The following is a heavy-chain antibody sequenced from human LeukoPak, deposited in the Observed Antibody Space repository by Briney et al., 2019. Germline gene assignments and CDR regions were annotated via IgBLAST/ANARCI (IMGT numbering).Heavy chain of an antibody. D-gene: IGHD3-10*01. J-gene: IGHJ4*02. CDR2: INPNSGGT. CDR1: GYTFTGYY. V-gene: IGHV1-2*02. Sequence: GASVKVSCKASGYTFTGYYMHWVRQAPGQGLEWMGWINPNSGGTNYAQKFQGRVTMTRDTSISTAHMELSRLRSDDTAVYYCAREMDYYGSGSYYNVRSIYFDYWGQGTLVTVSS. CDR3: AREMDYYGSGSYYNVRSIYFDY.